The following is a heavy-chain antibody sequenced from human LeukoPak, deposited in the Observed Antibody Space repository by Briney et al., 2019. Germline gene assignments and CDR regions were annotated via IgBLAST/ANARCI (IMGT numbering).Heavy chain of an antibody. V-gene: IGHV4-61*01. J-gene: IGHJ4*02. D-gene: IGHD6-13*01. CDR1: GGSVSSGSYY. Sequence: SETLSLTCTVSGGSVSSGSYYWSWIRQPPGKGLEWIGYIYYSGSTNYNPSLKSRVTISVDTSKNQFSLKLSSVTAADTAVYYCARDQAAGGLDYWGQGTLVTVSS. CDR2: IYYSGST. CDR3: ARDQAAGGLDY.